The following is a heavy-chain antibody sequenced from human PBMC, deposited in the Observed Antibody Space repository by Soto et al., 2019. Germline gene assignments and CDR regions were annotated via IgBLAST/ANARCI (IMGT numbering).Heavy chain of an antibody. V-gene: IGHV3-23*01. CDR2: ISGSGGST. CDR1: GFTFSSYA. D-gene: IGHD4-17*01. J-gene: IGHJ5*02. CDR3: AKETHDYGVTGANWFDP. Sequence: PGGSLRLSCAASGFTFSSYAMSWVRQAPGKGLEWVSAISGSGGSTYYADSVKGRFTISRDNSKNTLYLQMDSLRAEDTAVYYCAKETHDYGVTGANWFDPWGQGTLVTVAS.